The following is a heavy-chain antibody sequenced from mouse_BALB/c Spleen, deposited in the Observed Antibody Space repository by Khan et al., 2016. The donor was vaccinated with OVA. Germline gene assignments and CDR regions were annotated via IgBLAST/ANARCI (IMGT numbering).Heavy chain of an antibody. V-gene: IGHV3-2*02. CDR1: GYSITSDYA. Sequence: EVQLQESGPGLVKPSQSLTLTCTVTGYSITSDYAWNWIRQFPGSKLEWMGYIHYSGSTSYNPSLKSRISITRDTSKNQFFLQLNSVTTEDTATYSCARTARIKYWGQGTTLTVSS. CDR2: IHYSGST. CDR3: ARTARIKY. D-gene: IGHD1-2*01. J-gene: IGHJ2*01.